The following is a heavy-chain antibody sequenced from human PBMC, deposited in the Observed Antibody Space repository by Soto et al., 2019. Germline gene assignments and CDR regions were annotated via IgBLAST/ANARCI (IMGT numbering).Heavy chain of an antibody. CDR1: GGTFRNSA. V-gene: IGHV1-69*12. D-gene: IGHD1-1*01. J-gene: IGHJ6*02. CDR3: ERDNDRPQLGGNSYYILDV. CDR2: IMPIFRTR. Sequence: QVQLEQSGAEVKKPGSSVKVSCKASGGTFRNSASSWVRQAPGQGLEWMGGIMPIFRTRDYAQKFHGRVTSSAEYSTSTAYMELRGLRSDDTAVYFCERDNDRPQLGGNSYYILDVWGHGTTVTVSS.